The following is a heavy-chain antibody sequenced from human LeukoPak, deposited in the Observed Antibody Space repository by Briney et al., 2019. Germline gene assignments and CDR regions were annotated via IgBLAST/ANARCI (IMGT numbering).Heavy chain of an antibody. CDR1: GFTFSSYG. J-gene: IGHJ4*02. D-gene: IGHD4-17*01. Sequence: GRSLRLSCAASGFTFSSYGMHWVRQAPGKGLEWVAVIWYDGSNKYYADSVKGRFTISRDNSKNTLYLQMNSLRAEDTVVYYCAREDDYGDYVILDYWGQGTLVTVSS. V-gene: IGHV3-33*01. CDR3: AREDDYGDYVILDY. CDR2: IWYDGSNK.